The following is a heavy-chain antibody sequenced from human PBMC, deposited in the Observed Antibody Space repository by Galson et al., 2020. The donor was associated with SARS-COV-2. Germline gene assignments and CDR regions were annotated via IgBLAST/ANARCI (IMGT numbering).Heavy chain of an antibody. CDR3: AACIVGATKREYYYYYGMDV. J-gene: IGHJ6*02. Sequence: QTGGSLRLSCAASGFTFSSYGMHWVRQAPGKGLEWVAVISYDGSNKYYADSVKGRFTISRDNSKNTLYLQMNSLRAEDTAVYYCAACIVGATKREYYYYYGMDVWGQGTTVTVSS. CDR1: GFTFSSYG. V-gene: IGHV3-30*03. CDR2: ISYDGSNK. D-gene: IGHD1-26*01.